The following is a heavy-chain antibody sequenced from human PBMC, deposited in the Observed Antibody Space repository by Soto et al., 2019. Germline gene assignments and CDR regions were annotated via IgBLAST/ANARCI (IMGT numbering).Heavy chain of an antibody. J-gene: IGHJ4*02. Sequence: SETLSLTCAVYGGSFSGYYWSWIRQPPGKGLEWIGEINHSGSTNYNPSLKSRVTISVDTSKNQFSLKLSSVTAADTAVYYCARRKLSDYVWGSYHYHFNYWGQGTVVTVSS. D-gene: IGHD3-16*02. V-gene: IGHV4-34*01. CDR3: ARRKLSDYVWGSYHYHFNY. CDR1: GGSFSGYY. CDR2: INHSGST.